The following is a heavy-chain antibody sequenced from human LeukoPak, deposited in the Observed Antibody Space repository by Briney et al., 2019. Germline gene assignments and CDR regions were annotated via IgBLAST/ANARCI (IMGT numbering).Heavy chain of an antibody. CDR2: ISAYNGNA. J-gene: IGHJ4*02. Sequence: GDSVKVSCKASGYTFTNHRITWVRQAPGQGLEWMGWISAYNGNADYAQSFQGRVTMTTDTSTSTAYMELRSLRSDDTGVYYCARTPKRFGELYQSADYWGQGTLVTVSS. CDR3: ARTPKRFGELYQSADY. V-gene: IGHV1-18*01. CDR1: GYTFTNHR. D-gene: IGHD3-10*01.